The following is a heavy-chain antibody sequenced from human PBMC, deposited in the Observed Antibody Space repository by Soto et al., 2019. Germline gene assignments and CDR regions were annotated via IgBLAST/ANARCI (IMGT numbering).Heavy chain of an antibody. CDR3: ARGVATIGP. V-gene: IGHV4-59*01. D-gene: IGHD5-12*01. J-gene: IGHJ5*02. CDR1: GDSISSYY. CDR2: IYYSGST. Sequence: QVQLQESGPRLVKPSETLSLTCSVSGDSISSYYWSWIRQPPGKGLEWIGYIYYSGSTNYNPSFKSRVTISVDTPKNQFSLQLTSVTVADTAVYYCARGVATIGPWGQGTLVTVSS.